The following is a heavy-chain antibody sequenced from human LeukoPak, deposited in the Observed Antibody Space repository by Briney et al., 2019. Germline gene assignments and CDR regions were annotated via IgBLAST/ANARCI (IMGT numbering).Heavy chain of an antibody. Sequence: GGSLRLSCAASGFTFSSYAMSWVRQAPGKGLEWVSVISGSGGSTYYADSVKGRFTISRDNSKNTLCLQMNSLRAEDTAVYYCAKGSSSSSRYYFDYWGRGTLVTVSS. CDR1: GFTFSSYA. CDR3: AKGSSSSSRYYFDY. J-gene: IGHJ4*02. D-gene: IGHD6-6*01. CDR2: ISGSGGST. V-gene: IGHV3-23*01.